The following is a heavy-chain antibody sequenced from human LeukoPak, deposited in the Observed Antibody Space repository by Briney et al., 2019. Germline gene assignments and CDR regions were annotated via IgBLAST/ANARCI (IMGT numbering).Heavy chain of an antibody. CDR1: GYTFINYD. CDR3: ARQPSSAPGGGV. V-gene: IGHV1-8*01. CDR2: MDPKSGKT. D-gene: IGHD1-1*01. Sequence: ASVKVSCKASGYTFINYDINWMRQATGQGLEWMGWMDPKSGKTGYVQKFQGRVTMTRDTSINTAYMELSSLTFDDTAVYYCARQPSSAPGGGVWGQGTTVTVSS. J-gene: IGHJ6*02.